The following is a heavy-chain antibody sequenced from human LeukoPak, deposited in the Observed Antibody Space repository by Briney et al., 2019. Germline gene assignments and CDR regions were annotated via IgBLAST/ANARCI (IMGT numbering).Heavy chain of an antibody. V-gene: IGHV4-59*01. Sequence: SETLSLTCTVSGGSISSYYWSWIRQPPGKGLEWIGYIYYSGSTNYNPSLKSRDTISVDTSKNQFSLKLSSVTAADTAVYYCARDRPGYCSSTSCRDAFDIWGQGTMVTVSS. CDR1: GGSISSYY. CDR3: ARDRPGYCSSTSCRDAFDI. J-gene: IGHJ3*02. CDR2: IYYSGST. D-gene: IGHD2-2*01.